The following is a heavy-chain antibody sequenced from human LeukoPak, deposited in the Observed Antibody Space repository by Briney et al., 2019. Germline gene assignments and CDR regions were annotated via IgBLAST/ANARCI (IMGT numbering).Heavy chain of an antibody. Sequence: PGGSLRLSCAAPGFTFSSYAMSWVRQAPGKGLEWVSAISGSGGSTYYADSVKGRFTISRDNSKNTLYLQMNSLRAEDTAVYYCAKLVSPEGDYFDYWGQGTLVTVSS. CDR2: ISGSGGST. D-gene: IGHD3-9*01. CDR1: GFTFSSYA. V-gene: IGHV3-23*01. J-gene: IGHJ4*02. CDR3: AKLVSPEGDYFDY.